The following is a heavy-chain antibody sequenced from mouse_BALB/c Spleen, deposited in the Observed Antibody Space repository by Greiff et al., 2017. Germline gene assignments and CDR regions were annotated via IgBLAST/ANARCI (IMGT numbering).Heavy chain of an antibody. CDR1: GYSITSGYY. V-gene: IGHV3-6*02. CDR3: ARDSGNPFAY. Sequence: EVQLQESGPGLVKPSQSLSLTCSVTGYSITSGYYWNWIRQFPGNKLEWMGYISYDGSNNYNPSLKNRISITRDTSKNQFFLKLNSVTTEDTATYYCARDSGNPFAYWGQGTLVTVSA. CDR2: ISYDGSN. D-gene: IGHD1-3*01. J-gene: IGHJ3*01.